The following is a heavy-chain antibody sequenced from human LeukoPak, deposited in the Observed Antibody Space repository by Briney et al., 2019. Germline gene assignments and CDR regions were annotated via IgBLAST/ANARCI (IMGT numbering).Heavy chain of an antibody. Sequence: GGSLRLSCAASGFNFNIYEMNWVRQAPGKGLEWISYISSSGSIILYADSVKGRFTISRDNSENTLFLRMNSLRAEDTAVYYCAKATGYLLWGQGTLVIVSS. D-gene: IGHD1-14*01. CDR3: AKATGYLL. V-gene: IGHV3-48*03. CDR2: ISSSGSII. CDR1: GFNFNIYE. J-gene: IGHJ4*02.